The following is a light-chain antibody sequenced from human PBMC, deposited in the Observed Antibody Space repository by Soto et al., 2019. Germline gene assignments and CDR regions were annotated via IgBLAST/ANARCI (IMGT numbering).Light chain of an antibody. CDR2: AAS. J-gene: IGKJ1*01. CDR1: QGISSY. Sequence: AIRMTQSPSSFSASTGDRVTITCRASQGISSYLAWYQQKPGKAPKLLIYAASTLQSGVPSRFSGSGSGTDFTLTISCLQSEGFATYYCQQYYSYPLWTFGQGTKVDIK. CDR3: QQYYSYPLWT. V-gene: IGKV1-8*01.